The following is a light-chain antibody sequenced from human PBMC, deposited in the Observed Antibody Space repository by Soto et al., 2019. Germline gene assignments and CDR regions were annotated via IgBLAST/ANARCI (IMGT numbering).Light chain of an antibody. V-gene: IGKV1-5*01. CDR2: DAS. CDR3: QQYNTYPWT. CDR1: QTISIW. Sequence: DVQMTQSPSTLPACVGDRVTITFRASQTISIWLAWYQQKPGKAPKLLIYDASSLESGVPSRFSGSGSGTEFTLTISSLQPDDFATYYCQQYNTYPWTFGQGTKV. J-gene: IGKJ1*01.